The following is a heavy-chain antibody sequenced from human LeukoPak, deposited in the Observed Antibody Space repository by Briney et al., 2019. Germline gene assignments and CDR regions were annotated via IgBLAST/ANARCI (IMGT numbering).Heavy chain of an antibody. Sequence: SETLSLTCAVYGGSFSGYYWSWIRQPPGKGLEWIGEINHSGSTNYNPSLKSRVTISVDTSKNQFSLKLSSVTAADTAVYYCARSTSAWGVPYDYWGQGTLVTVSS. CDR1: GGSFSGYY. CDR3: ARSTSAWGVPYDY. J-gene: IGHJ4*02. V-gene: IGHV4-34*01. CDR2: INHSGST. D-gene: IGHD3-10*01.